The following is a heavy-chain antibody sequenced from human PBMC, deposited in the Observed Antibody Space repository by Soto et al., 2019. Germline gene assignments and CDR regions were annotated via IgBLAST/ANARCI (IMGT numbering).Heavy chain of an antibody. J-gene: IGHJ6*03. V-gene: IGHV3-66*01. CDR3: ARDDVHGSGGRCYGVPMDV. Sequence: DVQLVESGGGLVQPGGSLTLSCAGSGFTVTSKYMSWVRQAPGKGLEWVSLIQSGGSTFYADSVKGRFSISRDNSKNTVYLQMNSLRAEDTAVYYCARDDVHGSGGRCYGVPMDVWGKVTTVTVSS. CDR1: GFTVTSKY. D-gene: IGHD2-15*01. CDR2: IQSGGST.